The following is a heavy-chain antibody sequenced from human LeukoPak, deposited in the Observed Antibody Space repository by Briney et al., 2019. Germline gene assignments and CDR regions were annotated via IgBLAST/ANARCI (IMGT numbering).Heavy chain of an antibody. J-gene: IGHJ6*02. CDR1: GGSISSYY. Sequence: SETLSLTCTVSGGSISSYYWSWIRQPPGKGLEWIGYIYYSGSTNYNPSLKSRVTISVDTSKNQFSLKLSSVTAADTAVYYCARSGYSDGYDYYGMDVWGQGTTVTVSS. CDR3: ARSGYSDGYDYYGMDV. CDR2: IYYSGST. D-gene: IGHD5-18*01. V-gene: IGHV4-59*01.